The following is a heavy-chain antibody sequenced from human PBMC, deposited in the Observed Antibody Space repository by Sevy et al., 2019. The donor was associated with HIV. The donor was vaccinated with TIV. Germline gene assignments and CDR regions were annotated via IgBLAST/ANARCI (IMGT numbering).Heavy chain of an antibody. CDR1: GFTFSSYS. CDR2: ISSSNNYI. D-gene: IGHD6-19*01. Sequence: GGSLRLSCAASGFTFSSYSMNWVRQAPGKGLEWVSSISSSNNYIYYADSLKGRLTISRDNAKNSLYLQMNSLRAEDTAVYYCARGLPSYSSGWYDFDYWGQGTLVTVSS. J-gene: IGHJ4*02. V-gene: IGHV3-21*01. CDR3: ARGLPSYSSGWYDFDY.